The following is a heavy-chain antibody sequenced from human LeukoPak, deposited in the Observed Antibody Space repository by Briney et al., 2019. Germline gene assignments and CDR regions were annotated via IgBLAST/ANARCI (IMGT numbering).Heavy chain of an antibody. CDR2: ITSDGSST. CDR1: GFTFSSYW. V-gene: IGHV3-74*01. D-gene: IGHD6-19*01. CDR3: ARGSAKGGRGLQWLVQGVNDY. Sequence: GGSLRLSCAASGFTFSSYWMYWVPQAPGKGLMWVSRITSDGSSTSYADSVKGRFTISRDNAKNTLYLQMNSLRAEDTDVYYCARGSAKGGRGLQWLVQGVNDYWGQGTLVTVSS. J-gene: IGHJ4*02.